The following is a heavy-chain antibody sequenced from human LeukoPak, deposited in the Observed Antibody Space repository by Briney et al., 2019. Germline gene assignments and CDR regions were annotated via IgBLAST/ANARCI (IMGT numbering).Heavy chain of an antibody. Sequence: GGSLRLSCAASGFTFSSYEMNWVRQAPGKGLEWVSYISSSGGTIYCADSVKGRFTISRDNAKNSLYLQMNSLRAEDTAVYYCARNHPYGEYDYWGQGTLVTASS. CDR1: GFTFSSYE. V-gene: IGHV3-48*03. CDR3: ARNHPYGEYDY. CDR2: ISSSGGTI. D-gene: IGHD3-10*01. J-gene: IGHJ4*02.